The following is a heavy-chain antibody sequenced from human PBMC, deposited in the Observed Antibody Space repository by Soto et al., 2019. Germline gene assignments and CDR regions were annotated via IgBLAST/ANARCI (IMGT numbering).Heavy chain of an antibody. V-gene: IGHV3-30*18. CDR2: ISYDGSNK. J-gene: IGHJ6*02. CDR1: GFTFSSYG. CDR3: AKDLSIAVAGTYYYYGMDV. Sequence: GGSLRLSCAASGFTFSSYGMHWVRQAPGKGLEWVAVISYDGSNKYYADSVKGRFTISRDNSKNTLYLQMNSLRAEDTAVYYCAKDLSIAVAGTYYYYGMDVWGQGTTVTVSS. D-gene: IGHD6-19*01.